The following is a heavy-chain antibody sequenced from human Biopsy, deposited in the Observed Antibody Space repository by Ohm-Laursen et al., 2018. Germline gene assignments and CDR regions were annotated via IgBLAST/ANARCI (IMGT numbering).Heavy chain of an antibody. J-gene: IGHJ6*02. CDR3: ARDVEGFYSYAMDV. CDR1: GFTFSDYY. Sequence: GSLRLSCAASGFTFSDYYMSWIRQAPGKGLEWVSYITSGGSTTDYADSVKGRFTISRDNAKSSLFPQMNSLRAEDTAVYYCARDVEGFYSYAMDVWGLGTTVTVSS. D-gene: IGHD5-24*01. CDR2: ITSGGSTT. V-gene: IGHV3-11*01.